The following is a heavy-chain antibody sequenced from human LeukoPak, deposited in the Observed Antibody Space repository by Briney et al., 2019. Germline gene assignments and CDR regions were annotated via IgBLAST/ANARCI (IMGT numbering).Heavy chain of an antibody. D-gene: IGHD6-25*01. CDR1: GFTVSSNY. V-gene: IGHV3-21*01. J-gene: IGHJ4*02. Sequence: GGSLRLSCAASGFTVSSNYMSWVRQAPGKGLEWVSSISSGSVYMYYADSVKGRFTISRDNAKNSLYLQMNSLRAEDTAVYYCARGATRIAAAVNYFDYWGQGTLVTVSS. CDR2: ISSGSVYM. CDR3: ARGATRIAAAVNYFDY.